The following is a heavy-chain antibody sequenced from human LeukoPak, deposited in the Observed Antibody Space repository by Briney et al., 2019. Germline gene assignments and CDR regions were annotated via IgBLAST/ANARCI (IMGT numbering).Heavy chain of an antibody. V-gene: IGHV3-74*01. CDR1: GFTFSNYW. CDR3: ARDWRDSSGKFPNDAFDI. Sequence: GGSLRLSCAASGFTFSNYWMHWVRQAPGKGLVWVSRINSDGINTSYADSVKGRCTISRDNAKKTLTVQLNSLRAEDTAVYYCARDWRDSSGKFPNDAFDIWGQGPMVTVSS. D-gene: IGHD3-22*01. J-gene: IGHJ3*02. CDR2: INSDGINT.